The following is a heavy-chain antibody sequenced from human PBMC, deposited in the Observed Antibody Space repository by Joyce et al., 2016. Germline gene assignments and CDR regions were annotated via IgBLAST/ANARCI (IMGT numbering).Heavy chain of an antibody. D-gene: IGHD2-15*01. CDR2: IGASGGGR. Sequence: LVYPGGSLRLSCTVSYRLSNKNVRAWGRQDPVKGLGWVSAIGASGGGRYYADAVKGRFTVSRDNSKKMMYLEMTSLQIEDTAIYYCARAKTVVVAYTLRDGFDGWGQGTQVAVSS. CDR1: YRLSNKNV. J-gene: IGHJ3*01. V-gene: IGHV3-23*01. CDR3: ARAKTVVVAYTLRDGFDG.